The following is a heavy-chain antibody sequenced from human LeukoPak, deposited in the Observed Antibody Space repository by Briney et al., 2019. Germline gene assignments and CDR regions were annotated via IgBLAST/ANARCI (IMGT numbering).Heavy chain of an antibody. CDR1: GGTFSSYA. Sequence: SVKVSCKASGGTFSSYAISWVRQAPGQGLEWMRGIIPIFGTANYAQKFQGRVTITTDESTSTAYMELSSLRSEDTAVYYCANAPKEYNWFDPWGQGTLVTVSS. CDR2: IIPIFGTA. CDR3: ANAPKEYNWFDP. J-gene: IGHJ5*02. V-gene: IGHV1-69*05. D-gene: IGHD3-10*01.